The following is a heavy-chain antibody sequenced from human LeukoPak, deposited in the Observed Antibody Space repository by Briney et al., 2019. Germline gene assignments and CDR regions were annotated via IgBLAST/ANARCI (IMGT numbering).Heavy chain of an antibody. J-gene: IGHJ4*02. CDR3: ARRGYSGFGGYCLFDY. CDR2: IYPGDSDT. D-gene: IGHD5-12*01. CDR1: GYSFSTYW. V-gene: IGHV5-51*01. Sequence: GESLKISCKGSGYSFSTYWIGWVRQMPGKGLEWMGIIYPGDSDTRYSPSFQGQVTISVDKSISTAYLQWSSLQASDTAMYYCARRGYSGFGGYCLFDYWGQGTLVTASS.